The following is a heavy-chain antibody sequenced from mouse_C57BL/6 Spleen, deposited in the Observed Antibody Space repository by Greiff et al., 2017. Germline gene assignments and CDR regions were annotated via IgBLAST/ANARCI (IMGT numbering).Heavy chain of an antibody. V-gene: IGHV5-15*04. CDR1: GFTFSDYG. Sequence: EVHLVESGGGLVQPGGSLKLSCAASGFTFSDYGMAWVRQAPRKGPEWVAFISNLAYSIYYADTVTGRVTISRENAKNTLYLKMSSLRSEDTAMYYCARDLATRYAMDDWGQGTSVTVSS. CDR2: ISNLAYSI. CDR3: ARDLATRYAMDD. D-gene: IGHD2-10*02. J-gene: IGHJ4*01.